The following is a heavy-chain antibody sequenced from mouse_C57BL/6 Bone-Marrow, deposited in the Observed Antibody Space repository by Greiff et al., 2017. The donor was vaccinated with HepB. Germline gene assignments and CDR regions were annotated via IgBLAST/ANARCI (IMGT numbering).Heavy chain of an antibody. V-gene: IGHV1-4*01. CDR1: GYTFTSYT. Sequence: VQRVESGAELARPGASVKMSCKASGYTFTSYTMHWVKQRPGQGLEWIGYINPSSGYTKYNQKFKDKATLTADKSSSTAYMQLSSLTSEDSAVYYCVGYFDYWGQGTTLTVSS. CDR2: INPSSGYT. J-gene: IGHJ2*01. CDR3: VGYFDY. D-gene: IGHD2-14*01.